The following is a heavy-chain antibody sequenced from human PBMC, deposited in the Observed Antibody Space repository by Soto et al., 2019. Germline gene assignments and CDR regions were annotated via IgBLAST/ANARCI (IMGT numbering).Heavy chain of an antibody. CDR3: AKDGGREGYFGNWFDP. CDR1: GGTFINYA. V-gene: IGHV1-69*13. Sequence: GAAVKVSCKASGGTFINYAMTWVRQAPGQGLEWLGRIIPIFGTTDYAQKFQGRVTITADESTTTAYMELSSLRSDDTAVYYCAKDGGREGYFGNWFDPWGQGTLVTVSS. D-gene: IGHD2-15*01. CDR2: IIPIFGTT. J-gene: IGHJ5*02.